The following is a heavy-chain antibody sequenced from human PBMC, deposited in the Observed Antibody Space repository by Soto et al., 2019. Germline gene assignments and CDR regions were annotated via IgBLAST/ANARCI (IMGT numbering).Heavy chain of an antibody. Sequence: ASVKVSFKASGYTFTSYGISWVRQAPGQGLEWMGWISAYNGNTNYAQKLQGRVTMTTDTSTSTAYMELRSLRSDDTAVYYCAAVYYSAIERIYASGFDYWGQGTLVTVSS. V-gene: IGHV1-18*01. CDR2: ISAYNGNT. D-gene: IGHD3-16*01. CDR1: GYTFTSYG. CDR3: AAVYYSAIERIYASGFDY. J-gene: IGHJ4*02.